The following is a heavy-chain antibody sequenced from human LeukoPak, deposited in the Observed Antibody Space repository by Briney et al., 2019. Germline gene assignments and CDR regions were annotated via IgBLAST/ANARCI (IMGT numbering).Heavy chain of an antibody. CDR1: GGTFSSYA. D-gene: IGHD3-22*01. CDR3: ARETYYYDSSGGTPRDI. CDR2: IIPIFGTA. Sequence: GASVKVSCKASGGTFSSYAIGWVRQAPGQGLEWMGGIIPIFGTANYAQKFQGRVTITADESTSTAYMELSSLRSEDTAVYYCARETYYYDSSGGTPRDIWGQGTMVTVSS. J-gene: IGHJ3*02. V-gene: IGHV1-69*13.